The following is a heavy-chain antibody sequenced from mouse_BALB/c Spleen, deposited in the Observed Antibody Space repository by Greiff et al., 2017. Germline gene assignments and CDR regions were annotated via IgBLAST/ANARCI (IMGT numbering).Heavy chain of an antibody. Sequence: EVKLVESGGGLVQPKGSLKLSCAASGFTFNTYAMNWVRQAPGKGLEWVARIRSKSNNYATYYADSVKDRFTISRDDSQSMLYLQMNNLKTEDTAMYYCVSYDYDGFAYWGQGTLVTVSA. CDR2: IRSKSNNYAT. V-gene: IGHV10-1*02. J-gene: IGHJ3*01. CDR1: GFTFNTYA. CDR3: VSYDYDGFAY. D-gene: IGHD2-4*01.